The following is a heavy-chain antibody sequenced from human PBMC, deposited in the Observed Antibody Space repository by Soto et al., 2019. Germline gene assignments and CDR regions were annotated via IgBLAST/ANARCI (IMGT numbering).Heavy chain of an antibody. CDR2: INPNSGGT. V-gene: IGHV1-2*02. CDR1: GYTFTGYY. Sequence: ASVKVSCKASGYTFTGYYMHWVRQAPGQGLEWMGWINPNSGGTNYAQKFQGRVTMTRDTSISTAYMELSRLRSDDTAVYYCARIAVVVTAIRGWFDPWGQGTLVTVSS. J-gene: IGHJ5*02. CDR3: ARIAVVVTAIRGWFDP. D-gene: IGHD2-21*02.